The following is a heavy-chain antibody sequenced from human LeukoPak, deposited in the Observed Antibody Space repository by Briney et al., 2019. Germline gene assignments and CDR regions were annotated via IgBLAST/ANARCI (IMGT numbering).Heavy chain of an antibody. CDR1: GYTFTSYD. J-gene: IGHJ5*02. D-gene: IGHD3-3*01. CDR2: MNPNSGNT. CDR3: ALHIVVVPAATRPYYDFWSGYYRKDPTNWFDP. V-gene: IGHV1-8*01. Sequence: GASVKVSCKASGYTFTSYDINWVRQATGQGLEWMGWMNPNSGNTGYAQKFQGRVTMTRNTSISTAYMELSSLRSEDTAVYYCALHIVVVPAATRPYYDFWSGYYRKDPTNWFDPWGQGTLVTVSS.